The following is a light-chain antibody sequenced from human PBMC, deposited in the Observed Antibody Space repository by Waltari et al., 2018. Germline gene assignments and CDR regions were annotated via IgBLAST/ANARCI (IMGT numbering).Light chain of an antibody. Sequence: ENVLTQSPGTLSLSPGERATLSCRASESIGADYLAWYQKKPGLAPRLLIYGASTRATGVPDRFSVSGSGTDFTLTISRLEPEDFAVYYCQQYHSLPWTFGQGTKVDIK. CDR2: GAS. CDR3: QQYHSLPWT. V-gene: IGKV3-20*01. CDR1: ESIGADY. J-gene: IGKJ1*01.